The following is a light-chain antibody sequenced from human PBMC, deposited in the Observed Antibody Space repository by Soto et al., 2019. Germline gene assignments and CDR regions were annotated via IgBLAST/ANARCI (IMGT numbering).Light chain of an antibody. CDR2: DVS. CDR1: SSEIGGYNY. J-gene: IGLJ1*01. CDR3: SSYTTSNTRQIV. V-gene: IGLV2-14*01. Sequence: QSVLTPPASVSWSPGQSITISRPGTSSEIGGYNYVSWYQQHPGKAPKFMIYDVSNRPSGVSNRFSGSKSGNTASLTISGLQAEDEADYYCSSYTTSNTRQIVFGTGTKSPS.